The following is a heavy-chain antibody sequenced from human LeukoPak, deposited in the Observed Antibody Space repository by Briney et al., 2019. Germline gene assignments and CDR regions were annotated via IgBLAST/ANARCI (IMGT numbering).Heavy chain of an antibody. CDR2: MSYDGSND. Sequence: GGSLRLSSAASGFTFSSFAMHWVRQAPGKGLEWLALMSYDGSNDYYAGSLKGRLSMSRDNSRNTLSLQIKSLRPDDTAAYYCARDAGGAFYWGHGTLVTASS. J-gene: IGHJ4*01. D-gene: IGHD3-16*01. CDR3: ARDAGGAFY. CDR1: GFTFSSFA. V-gene: IGHV3-30-3*01.